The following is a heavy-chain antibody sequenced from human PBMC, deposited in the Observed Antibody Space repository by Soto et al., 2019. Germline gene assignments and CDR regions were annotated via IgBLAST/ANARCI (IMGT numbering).Heavy chain of an antibody. CDR1: GIIFSDYA. CDR3: ATQAARRTPRPSAPEY. CDR2: IYSGGST. D-gene: IGHD2-15*01. J-gene: IGHJ4*02. V-gene: IGHV3-53*01. Sequence: PAGSLRLSCAASGIIFSDYAMSWVRQAPGKGLEWVSVIYSGGSTYYADSVKGRFTISRDNSKNTLYLQMNSLRAEDTAVYYCATQAARRTPRPSAPEYWGQGTRVTVSS.